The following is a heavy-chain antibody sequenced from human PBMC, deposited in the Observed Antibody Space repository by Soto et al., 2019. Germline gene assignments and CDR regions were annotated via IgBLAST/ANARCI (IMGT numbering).Heavy chain of an antibody. CDR3: AHSRLVVEYSQRWFDP. J-gene: IGHJ5*02. CDR2: IYWDDDK. Sequence: SGPTLVHPTQTLTLTCTFSGFSLSTSGVGVGWIRQPPGKALEWLALIYWDDDKRYSPSLKSRLTITKDTSKNQVVLTMTNMDPVDTATYYCAHSRLVVEYSQRWFDPWGQGTLVTVSS. CDR1: GFSLSTSGVG. V-gene: IGHV2-5*02. D-gene: IGHD5-12*01.